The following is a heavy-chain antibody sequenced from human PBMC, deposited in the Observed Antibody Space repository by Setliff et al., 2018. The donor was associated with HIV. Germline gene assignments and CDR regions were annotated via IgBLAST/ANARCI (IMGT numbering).Heavy chain of an antibody. Sequence: SETLSLTCTVSGGSISSSTYYWGWIRQPPGKGLEWIGNIHFSGSTYYNPSLKSRVTISVDPSKNQFSLKLSSVTAADTAVYYCARTTYSGSYFNDSWGQGTLVTVSS. J-gene: IGHJ5*01. V-gene: IGHV4-39*01. CDR2: IHFSGST. CDR3: ARTTYSGSYFNDS. CDR1: GGSISSSTYY. D-gene: IGHD1-26*01.